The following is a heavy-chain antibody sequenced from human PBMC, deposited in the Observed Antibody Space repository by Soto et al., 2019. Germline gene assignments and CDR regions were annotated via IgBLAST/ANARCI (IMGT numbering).Heavy chain of an antibody. Sequence: SGPYAGEPTQTLTLTCTFSGFSLSTSGVAVHWIRQPPGKALEWLALIYWDDDERYSPSLKSRLTVTRDTSKNQVVLTMPNMAPVDTATYFFAHSPVDYYGSSAVPRGFDPWGQGTLVTVSS. CDR2: IYWDDDE. D-gene: IGHD3-22*01. J-gene: IGHJ5*02. CDR1: GFSLSTSGVA. V-gene: IGHV2-5*02. CDR3: AHSPVDYYGSSAVPRGFDP.